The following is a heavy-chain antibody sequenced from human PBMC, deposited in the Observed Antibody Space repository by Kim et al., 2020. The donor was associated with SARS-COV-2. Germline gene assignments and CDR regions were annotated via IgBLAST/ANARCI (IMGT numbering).Heavy chain of an antibody. J-gene: IGHJ4*02. CDR2: SSSSSSYI. V-gene: IGHV3-21*01. CDR1: GFTFSSYS. CDR3: ASSTVDIVATSGLRY. D-gene: IGHD5-12*01. Sequence: GGSLRLSCAASGFTFSSYSMNWVRQAPGKGLEWVSSSSSSSSYIYYADSVKGRFTISRDNAKNSLYLQMNSLRAEDTAVYYCASSTVDIVATSGLRYWGQGTLVTVST.